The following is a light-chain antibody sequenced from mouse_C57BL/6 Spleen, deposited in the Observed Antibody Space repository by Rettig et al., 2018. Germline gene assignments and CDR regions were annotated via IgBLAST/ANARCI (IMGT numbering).Light chain of an antibody. CDR2: SGS. J-gene: IGKJ4*01. CDR3: QQHNEYPFT. Sequence: VQITQSPSYLAASPGETITINCRASKSISKYLAWYQEKPGKTNKLLIYSGSTLQSGIPSRFSGSGSGTDFTLTISSLEPEDFAMYYCQQHNEYPFTFGSGTKLEIK. V-gene: IGKV16-104*01. CDR1: KSISKY.